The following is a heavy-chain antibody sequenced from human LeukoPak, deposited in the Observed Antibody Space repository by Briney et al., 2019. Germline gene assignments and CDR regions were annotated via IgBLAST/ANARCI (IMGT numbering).Heavy chain of an antibody. CDR3: ARDFSSVGATGPIDY. CDR2: INPNSGST. J-gene: IGHJ4*02. V-gene: IGHV1-2*02. Sequence: ASVKVSCKASEYTFTGYYMHWVRQAPGQGLEWMGWINPNSGSTSYAQKFQGRVTMTRDTSISTAYMELSRLRSDDTAVYYCARDFSSVGATGPIDYWGQGTLVTVSS. D-gene: IGHD1-26*01. CDR1: EYTFTGYY.